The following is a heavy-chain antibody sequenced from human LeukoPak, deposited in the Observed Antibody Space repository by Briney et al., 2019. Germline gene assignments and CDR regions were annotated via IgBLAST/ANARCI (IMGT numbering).Heavy chain of an antibody. J-gene: IGHJ4*02. D-gene: IGHD6-19*01. CDR1: GGSISSSSYY. CDR2: IYYSGST. Sequence: SETLSLTCTVSGGSISSSSYYWGWIRQPPGKGLEWIGSIYYSGSTYYNPSLKSRVTISVDTSKSQFSLKLSSVTAADTAVYYCAREYSSGWYVDYWGQGTLVTVSS. CDR3: AREYSSGWYVDY. V-gene: IGHV4-39*01.